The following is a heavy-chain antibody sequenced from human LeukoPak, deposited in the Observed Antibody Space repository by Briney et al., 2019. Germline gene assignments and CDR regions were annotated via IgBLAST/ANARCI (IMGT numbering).Heavy chain of an antibody. CDR2: INHDGRET. J-gene: IGHJ2*01. CDR1: GFNFRYFW. CDR3: AKGYIIAGRQWYLDL. Sequence: GESLRLSCLGSGFNFRYFWMSWVRQAPGKGLEWVANINHDGRETYYADSVKGRFIISRDNAKDSLYLQMNSLRAEDAAVYYCAKGYIIAGRQWYLDLWGRGTLVGVSS. D-gene: IGHD6-13*01. V-gene: IGHV3-7*01.